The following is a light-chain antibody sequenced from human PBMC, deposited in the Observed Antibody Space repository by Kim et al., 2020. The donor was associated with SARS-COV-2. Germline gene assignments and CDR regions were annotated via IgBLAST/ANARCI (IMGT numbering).Light chain of an antibody. V-gene: IGLV6-57*03. CDR2: EDD. CDR3: QSYNRDNVL. Sequence: GKTVTISCTRSSGSIDDNYVQWYQQRPGDVPTTVIYEDDQRPSGVSDRFSGSIDNSSNSASLTISGLRTEDEADYYCQSYNRDNVLFGGGTQLTVL. CDR1: SGSIDDNY. J-gene: IGLJ2*01.